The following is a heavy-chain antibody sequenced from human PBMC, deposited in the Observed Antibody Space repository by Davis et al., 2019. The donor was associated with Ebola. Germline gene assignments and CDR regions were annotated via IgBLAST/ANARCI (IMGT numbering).Heavy chain of an antibody. Sequence: GESLKISCAASGFTFSTYAMTWVRQAPGKGLKWVSGITGSGGSTYYADSVKGRFTISRDNAKNSLYLQMNSLRAEDTAVYYCARGGYDFWSGSYYYGMDVWGKGTTVTVSS. CDR3: ARGGYDFWSGSYYYGMDV. J-gene: IGHJ6*04. CDR1: GFTFSTYA. CDR2: ITGSGGST. V-gene: IGHV3-23*01. D-gene: IGHD3-3*01.